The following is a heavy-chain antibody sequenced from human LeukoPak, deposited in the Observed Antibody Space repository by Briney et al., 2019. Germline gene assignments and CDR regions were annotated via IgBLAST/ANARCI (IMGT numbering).Heavy chain of an antibody. CDR1: GYTFTGYY. V-gene: IGHV1-2*02. CDR3: ARAPGDYAHFDH. D-gene: IGHD4-17*01. J-gene: IGHJ4*02. Sequence: ASVKVFCKASGYTFTGYYMHWVRQAPGQGLEWMGWINPNSGGTNYAQKFQGRVTMTRDTSISTAYMELSRLRSDDTAVYYCARAPGDYAHFDHWGQGTLVTVSS. CDR2: INPNSGGT.